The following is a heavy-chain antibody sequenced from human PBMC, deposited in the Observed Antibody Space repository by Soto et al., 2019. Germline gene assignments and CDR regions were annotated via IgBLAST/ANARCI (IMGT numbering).Heavy chain of an antibody. Sequence: ASVKVSCKASGYTFTGYYIHWVRQAPGQGLEWMGWINPNSGGTNYAQKFQGRVTMTRDTSISTAYMELSRLRSDDTAVYYCARAWETWGYSLLTPILYDCDGMDVWGQGTPVTVSS. D-gene: IGHD3-16*01. CDR2: INPNSGGT. J-gene: IGHJ6*02. V-gene: IGHV1-2*02. CDR1: GYTFTGYY. CDR3: ARAWETWGYSLLTPILYDCDGMDV.